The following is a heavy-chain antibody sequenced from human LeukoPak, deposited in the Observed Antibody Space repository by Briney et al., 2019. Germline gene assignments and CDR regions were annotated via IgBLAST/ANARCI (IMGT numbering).Heavy chain of an antibody. CDR2: IYPADSDS. D-gene: IGHD3-22*01. CDR3: AIRSYYDTRGYYYFDY. V-gene: IGHV5-51*01. Sequence: GESLQISCKGSGYTFINYWIAWVRQMPGKGLEWMGIIYPADSDSRYSPSFRGQVTISVDRSINTAYLQWSSLKASDTAMYYCAIRSYYDTRGYYYFDYWGQGTLVTVSA. J-gene: IGHJ4*02. CDR1: GYTFINYW.